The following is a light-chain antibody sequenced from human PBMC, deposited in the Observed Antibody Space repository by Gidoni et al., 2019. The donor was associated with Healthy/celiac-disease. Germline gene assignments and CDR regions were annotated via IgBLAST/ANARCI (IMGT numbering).Light chain of an antibody. CDR3: NSRDSSGNHYV. CDR1: SLRSYY. V-gene: IGLV3-19*01. CDR2: GKN. J-gene: IGLJ1*01. Sequence: SSELTQDPAVSVALGQKVRITCQGDSLRSYYASWYQQKPGQAPVLVIYGKNNRPSGIPDRFSGSSSGNTVSLTITGAQAEDEADYYCNSRDSSGNHYVFGTGTKVTVL.